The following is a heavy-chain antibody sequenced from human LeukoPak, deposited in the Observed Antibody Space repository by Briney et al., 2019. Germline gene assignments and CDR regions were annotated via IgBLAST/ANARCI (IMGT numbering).Heavy chain of an antibody. CDR3: AREAGPSGGDLFDC. Sequence: GGSLRLSCAASGFTFSSYAMHWVRQAPGKGLEWVAVISYDGSNKYYADSVKGRFTISRDNSKNTLYLQMNSLRAEDTAVYYCAREAGPSGGDLFDCWGQGTLVTVS. CDR2: ISYDGSNK. D-gene: IGHD2-21*02. V-gene: IGHV3-30-3*01. CDR1: GFTFSSYA. J-gene: IGHJ4*02.